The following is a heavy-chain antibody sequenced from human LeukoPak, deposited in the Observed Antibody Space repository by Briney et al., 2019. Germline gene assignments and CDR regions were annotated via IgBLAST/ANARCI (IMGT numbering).Heavy chain of an antibody. CDR3: AILGGGSYYSQPGPI. Sequence: KPGASVKVSCKASGYTFTGYYMHWVRQAPGQGLDWMGWINPNSDGTNYAQRFQGGVTMTRDTSISTAYMELSRLTSDDTAVYYCAILGGGSYYSQPGPIWGQGTMVTVSS. J-gene: IGHJ3*02. CDR1: GYTFTGYY. V-gene: IGHV1-2*02. CDR2: INPNSDGT. D-gene: IGHD1-26*01.